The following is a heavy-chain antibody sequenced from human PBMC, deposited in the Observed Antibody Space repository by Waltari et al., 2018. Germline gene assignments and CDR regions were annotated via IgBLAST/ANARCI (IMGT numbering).Heavy chain of an antibody. CDR2: ISSSGRT. J-gene: IGHJ5*02. CDR1: VGSITSSSYF. V-gene: IGHV4-39*01. CDR3: ARFSKSANWFDP. Sequence: QLQLQESGPGLVKPSETLSLTCTVSVGSITSSSYFWGWIRQPPGKGLEWIGTISSSGRTYYNPSLMSRVTISVDTSKNQFSLKLSSVTAAETAVFYCARFSKSANWFDPWGQGTLVTVSS. D-gene: IGHD3-3*02.